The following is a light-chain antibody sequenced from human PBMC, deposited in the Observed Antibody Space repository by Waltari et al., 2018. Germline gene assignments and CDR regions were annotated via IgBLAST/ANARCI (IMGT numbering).Light chain of an antibody. CDR1: QSIRSN. CDR3: QQYDNWLGT. V-gene: IGKV3-15*01. J-gene: IGKJ1*01. CDR2: GAA. Sequence: EIVMTQSPATLSVFPGERATLSCRASQSIRSNLAWYQHKPGQAPRHLIYGAATRATGIPARFSDSGSGTEFTLTISSLQSEDFAVYFCQQYDNWLGTFGQGTKVEIK.